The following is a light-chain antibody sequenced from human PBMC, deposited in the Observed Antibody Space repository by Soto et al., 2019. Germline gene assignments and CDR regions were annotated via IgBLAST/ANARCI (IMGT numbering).Light chain of an antibody. J-gene: IGKJ3*01. V-gene: IGKV1-13*02. CDR2: DAS. CDR1: QGITSA. CDR3: QQFNRYPFT. Sequence: AIQLTQSPSSLSASVGDRVTITFRASQGITSALAWYHQKPGKAPNLLIYDASSLESGVPSRFSGSGSGTDFTLTISSLQPEYFATYYCQQFNRYPFTVGPGTKVDIK.